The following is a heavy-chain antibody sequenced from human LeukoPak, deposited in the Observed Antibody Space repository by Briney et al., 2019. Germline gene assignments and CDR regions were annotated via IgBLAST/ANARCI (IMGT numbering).Heavy chain of an antibody. D-gene: IGHD6-6*01. CDR2: ISGSGGST. CDR3: AKDTYSSSYFDY. CDR1: GFTFSSYA. V-gene: IGHV3-23*01. Sequence: GGSLRLSCAASGFTFSSYAMSWVRRAPGKGLEWVSAISGSGGSTYYADSVKGRFTISRDNSKNTLYLQMNSLRAEDTAVYYCAKDTYSSSYFDYWGQGTLVTVSS. J-gene: IGHJ4*02.